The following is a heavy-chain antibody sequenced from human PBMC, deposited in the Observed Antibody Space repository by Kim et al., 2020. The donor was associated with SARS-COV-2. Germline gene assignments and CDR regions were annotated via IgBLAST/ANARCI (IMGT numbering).Heavy chain of an antibody. V-gene: IGHV1-69*04. CDR1: GGTFSSYA. CDR3: ASNVGVYYDSSGYYGPFD. Sequence: SVKVSCKASGGTFSSYAISWVRQAPGQGLEWMGRIIPILGIANYAQKFQGRVTITADKSTSTAYMELSSLRSEDTAVYYCASNVGVYYDSSGYYGPFDWGQGTLVTVSS. CDR2: IIPILGIA. D-gene: IGHD3-22*01. J-gene: IGHJ4*02.